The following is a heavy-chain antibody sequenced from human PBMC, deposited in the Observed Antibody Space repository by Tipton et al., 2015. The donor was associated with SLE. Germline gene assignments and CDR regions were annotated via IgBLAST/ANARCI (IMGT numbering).Heavy chain of an antibody. CDR2: VFYTGET. D-gene: IGHD6-13*01. CDR3: ARGLRADSTSHFDH. J-gene: IGHJ4*02. Sequence: TLSLTCTVSGGSIFSPYWCWFRQTPERGLEWIGYVFYTGETYYAPSLKNRVTISADTSRSQVSLNLRSVTAADTAVYYRARGLRADSTSHFDHWGPGTLVTVSS. CDR1: GGSIFSPY. V-gene: IGHV4-59*11.